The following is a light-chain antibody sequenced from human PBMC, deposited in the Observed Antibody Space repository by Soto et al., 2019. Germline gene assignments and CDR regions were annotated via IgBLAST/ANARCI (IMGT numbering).Light chain of an antibody. CDR2: EVS. CDR1: SSDVGGYNF. V-gene: IGLV2-8*01. J-gene: IGLJ2*01. Sequence: QSALTQPPSASGSPGQSVAISCTGTSSDVGGYNFVSWYQQHPGKVPKVLIYEVSKRASGVPDRFSGSKSGNTASLTVTGLQAEDEADYYCSSYAGSNNVVFGGETKLTVL. CDR3: SSYAGSNNVV.